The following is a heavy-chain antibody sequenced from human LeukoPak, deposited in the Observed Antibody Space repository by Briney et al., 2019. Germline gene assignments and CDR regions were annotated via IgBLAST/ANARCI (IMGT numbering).Heavy chain of an antibody. J-gene: IGHJ4*02. V-gene: IGHV4-34*01. CDR1: GGSFSGYY. CDR2: INHSGST. CDR3: ARHDAVFDY. Sequence: PSETLSLTCAVYGGSFSGYYWSWIRQPPGKGLEWIGEINHSGSTNYNPSLKSRVTISVDTSKNQFSLKLSSVTAADTAVYYCARHDAVFDYWGQGTLVTVSS.